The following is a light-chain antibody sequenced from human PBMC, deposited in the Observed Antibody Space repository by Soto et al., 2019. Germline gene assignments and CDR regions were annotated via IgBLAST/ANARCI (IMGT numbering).Light chain of an antibody. J-gene: IGKJ1*01. Sequence: DIQMTQSPSTLSATAGDRVTITCRASQSISSWLAWYQHKPGKAPKLLIYDASNLDSGVPSRFSGSGSGTEFSLTISNLQPDDCATYSCQQYENYWTFXQGTKVDIK. CDR1: QSISSW. CDR3: QQYENYWT. CDR2: DAS. V-gene: IGKV1-5*01.